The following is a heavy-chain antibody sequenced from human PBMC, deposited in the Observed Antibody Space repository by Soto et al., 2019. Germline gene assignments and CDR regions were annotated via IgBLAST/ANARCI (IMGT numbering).Heavy chain of an antibody. V-gene: IGHV1-69*13. CDR2: IIPIFGTA. J-gene: IGHJ6*02. CDR1: GGTFGSYA. CDR3: AREGYCSGGSCYRGYYYYYGMDV. D-gene: IGHD2-15*01. Sequence: SVKVSCKASGGTFGSYAISWVRQAPGQGLEWMGGIIPIFGTANYAQKFQGRVTITADESTSTAYMELSSLRSEDTAVYYCAREGYCSGGSCYRGYYYYYGMDVWGQGTTVTVSS.